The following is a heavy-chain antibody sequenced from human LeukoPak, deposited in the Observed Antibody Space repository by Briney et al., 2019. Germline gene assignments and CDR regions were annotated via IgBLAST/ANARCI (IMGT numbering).Heavy chain of an antibody. D-gene: IGHD2-2*01. CDR3: ARDISDCSSTSCSRLHFDY. CDR2: INPNSGGT. CDR1: GYTFTGYY. J-gene: IGHJ4*02. V-gene: IGHV1-2*02. Sequence: GASVKVSCKASGYTFTGYYMHWVRQAPGQGLEWVGWINPNSGGTNYAQKFQGRVTMTRDTSISTAYMELSRLRSDDTAIYYCARDISDCSSTSCSRLHFDYWGQGTLVTVSS.